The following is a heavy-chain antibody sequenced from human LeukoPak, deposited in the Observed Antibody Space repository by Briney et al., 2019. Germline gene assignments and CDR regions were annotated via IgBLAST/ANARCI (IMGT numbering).Heavy chain of an antibody. CDR3: ARALPAASHTSFDY. J-gene: IGHJ4*02. CDR1: GFTVSDNY. CDR2: IYSGGTT. V-gene: IGHV3-66*01. Sequence: GGSLRLSCAASGFTVSDNYMRWVRQAPGKGLEWVSIIYSGGTTYYADSVKGRFFISRDISKNTFYLQMNSLRVEDTAVFYCARALPAASHTSFDYWGQGILVTVSS. D-gene: IGHD2-2*01.